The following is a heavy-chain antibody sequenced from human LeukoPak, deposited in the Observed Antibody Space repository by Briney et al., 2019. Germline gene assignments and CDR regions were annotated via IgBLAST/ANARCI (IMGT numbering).Heavy chain of an antibody. CDR1: GYTFTSYD. CDR2: MNPNSGNT. CDR3: ARGESTVTTKPIYYYYYYMDV. D-gene: IGHD4-17*01. J-gene: IGHJ6*03. V-gene: IGHV1-8*03. Sequence: GASVKVSCKASGYTFTSYDINWVRQATGQGLEWMGWMNPNSGNTGYAQKFQGRVTITRNTSISTAYMELSSLRSEDTAVYYCARGESTVTTKPIYYYYYYMDVWGKGTTVTVSS.